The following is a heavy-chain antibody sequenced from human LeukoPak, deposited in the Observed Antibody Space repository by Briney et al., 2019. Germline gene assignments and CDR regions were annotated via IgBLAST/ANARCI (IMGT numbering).Heavy chain of an antibody. V-gene: IGHV3-48*02. Sequence: VQPGGSLGLSCAASGFTFTSYSINWVRQAPGKGLEWVSYIDSSGSIIYYADSVKGRFTISRDNAKNSLYLQMNSLRDEDTAVYYCARESYWGPSAKGFDYWGQGTLVTVSS. CDR2: IDSSGSII. CDR1: GFTFTSYS. J-gene: IGHJ4*02. CDR3: ARESYWGPSAKGFDY. D-gene: IGHD7-27*01.